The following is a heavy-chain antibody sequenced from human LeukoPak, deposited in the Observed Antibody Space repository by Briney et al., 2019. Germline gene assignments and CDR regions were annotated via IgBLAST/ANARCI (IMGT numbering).Heavy chain of an antibody. CDR1: GYTFTSYD. V-gene: IGHV1-8*01. Sequence: ASVKVSCKASGYTFTSYDINWVRQATGQGLEWMGWMNPNSGNTGYAQKFQGRVTMTRNTSISTAYMELSSLRSEDTAVYYCARTTVTTGPYFDYWGQGTLVTVSS. J-gene: IGHJ4*02. D-gene: IGHD4-11*01. CDR3: ARTTVTTGPYFDY. CDR2: MNPNSGNT.